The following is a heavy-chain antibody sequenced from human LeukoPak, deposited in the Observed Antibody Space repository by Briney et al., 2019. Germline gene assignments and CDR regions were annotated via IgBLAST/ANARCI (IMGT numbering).Heavy chain of an antibody. CDR2: INHSGST. D-gene: IGHD5-18*01. V-gene: IGHV4-34*01. J-gene: IGHJ4*02. CDR3: ASRTAMVRSVDY. CDR1: GGSFSGYY. Sequence: SETLSLTCAVYGGSFSGYYWSWIRQPPGKGLEWIGEINHSGSTNYNPSLKSRVTISVDTSKNQFSLKLSSVTAADTAVYYCASRTAMVRSVDYWGQGTLVTVPS.